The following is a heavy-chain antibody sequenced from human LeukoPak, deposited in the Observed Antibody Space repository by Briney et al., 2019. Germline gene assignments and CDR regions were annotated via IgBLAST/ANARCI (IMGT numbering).Heavy chain of an antibody. J-gene: IGHJ4*02. V-gene: IGHV3-48*03. CDR1: GFTFSSYE. Sequence: GGSLRLSCAASGFTFSSYEMTWVRQAPGKGLEWVSYISSSGSTIYYADSVKGRFTISRDNAKNSLYLQMNSLRAEDTAVYYCARDQPAYAMTTVTTESLFDYWGQGTLVTVSS. CDR3: ARDQPAYAMTTVTTESLFDY. CDR2: ISSSGSTI. D-gene: IGHD4-17*01.